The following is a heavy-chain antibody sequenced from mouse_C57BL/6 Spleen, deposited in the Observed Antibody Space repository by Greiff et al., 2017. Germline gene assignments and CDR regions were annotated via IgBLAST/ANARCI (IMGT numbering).Heavy chain of an antibody. CDR2: IWSDGST. V-gene: IGHV2-6-1*01. Sequence: VKLMESGPGLVAPSQSLSITCTVSGFSLTSYGVHWVRQPPGKGLEWLVVIWSDGSTTYNSALKSRLSISKDNSKSQVFLKMNSLRTDDTAMYYCARHGGDPYAMDYWGQGTSVTVSS. CDR3: ARHGGDPYAMDY. J-gene: IGHJ4*01. CDR1: GFSLTSYG.